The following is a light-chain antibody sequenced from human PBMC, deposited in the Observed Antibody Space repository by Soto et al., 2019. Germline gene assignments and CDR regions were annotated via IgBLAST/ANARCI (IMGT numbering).Light chain of an antibody. Sequence: EIVLTQSPVTLSLSPGERATLSCRASQSVRTYLAWYQVKPGQAPRLLIYDASSRASGVPARFSGSGSGTDFTLTISSLEPEDFAVYYCQQRNMWPPITFDQGTRLEIK. CDR2: DAS. V-gene: IGKV3-11*01. CDR3: QQRNMWPPIT. CDR1: QSVRTY. J-gene: IGKJ5*01.